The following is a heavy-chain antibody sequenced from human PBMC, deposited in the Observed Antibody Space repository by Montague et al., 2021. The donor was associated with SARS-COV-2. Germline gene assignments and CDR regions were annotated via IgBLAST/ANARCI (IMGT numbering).Heavy chain of an antibody. CDR2: IYSSGST. Sequence: SETLSLTCTVSGGSMRSYYWSWIRQPAGQGLEWIGRIYSSGSTNYNPSLNSRITMSVDTSRNQFSLKVTSVTAADTAVYYCARDLGAPDCYFDSWGQGTLVP. D-gene: IGHD3-16*01. V-gene: IGHV4-4*07. CDR3: ARDLGAPDCYFDS. CDR1: GGSMRSYY. J-gene: IGHJ4*02.